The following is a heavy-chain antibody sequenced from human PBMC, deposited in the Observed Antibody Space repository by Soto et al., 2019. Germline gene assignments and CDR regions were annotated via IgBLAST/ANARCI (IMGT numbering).Heavy chain of an antibody. CDR3: ARQETYYYDSSGYSTTFFDY. Sequence: QVQLVQSGAEVKKPGASVKVSCKASGYTFTSYGISWVRQAPGQGLEWMGWISAYNGNTNYAQKLQGRATMTTDTSTSTAYMELRSLRSDDTAVYYCARQETYYYDSSGYSTTFFDYWGQGTLVTVSS. D-gene: IGHD3-22*01. CDR1: GYTFTSYG. J-gene: IGHJ4*02. V-gene: IGHV1-18*01. CDR2: ISAYNGNT.